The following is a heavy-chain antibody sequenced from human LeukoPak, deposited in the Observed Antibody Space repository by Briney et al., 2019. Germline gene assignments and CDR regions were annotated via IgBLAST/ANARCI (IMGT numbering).Heavy chain of an antibody. CDR3: AKTGYCSSASCGGFDY. J-gene: IGHJ4*02. Sequence: GGSLRLSCAASGFTFSSYGMHWVRQAPGKGLEWVAVISYDGSNKYYADSVKGRFTISRDNSKNTLYLQMNSLRAEDTAVYYCAKTGYCSSASCGGFDYWGQGTLVTVSS. CDR1: GFTFSSYG. V-gene: IGHV3-30*18. CDR2: ISYDGSNK. D-gene: IGHD2-2*01.